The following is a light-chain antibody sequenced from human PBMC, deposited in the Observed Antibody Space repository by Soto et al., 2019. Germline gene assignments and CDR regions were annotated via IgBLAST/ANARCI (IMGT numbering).Light chain of an antibody. V-gene: IGKV3-20*01. CDR1: QSVSSNY. CDR2: GAS. J-gene: IGKJ2*01. CDR3: QQYGKSTMFT. Sequence: EIVLTQSPGTLSLSPGDRATLSCRASQSVSSNYLAWYQQKPGQAPRLLIYGASRGAAGIPDRFSGSGSGTDFTLTISRLGPEDFAVYFCQQYGKSTMFTFGQGTKLEVK.